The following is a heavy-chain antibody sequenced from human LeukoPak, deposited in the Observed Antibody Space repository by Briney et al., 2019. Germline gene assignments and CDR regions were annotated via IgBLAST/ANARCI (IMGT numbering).Heavy chain of an antibody. CDR3: ARDKWGEGKTTGCPTADY. V-gene: IGHV3-33*01. CDR1: GFTFSSSG. Sequence: GGSLRLSCAASGFTFSSSGMHWVRQAPGNGLEWVAVMWYDGNHKFYADSVKGRFTISRDDSKNTLYLQMNSLRAEDTAVYYCARDKWGEGKTTGCPTADYWGQGALVTVSS. CDR2: MWYDGNHK. D-gene: IGHD4-17*01. J-gene: IGHJ4*02.